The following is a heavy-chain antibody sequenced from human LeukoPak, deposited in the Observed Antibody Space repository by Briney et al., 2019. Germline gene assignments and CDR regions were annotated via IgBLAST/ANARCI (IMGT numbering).Heavy chain of an antibody. V-gene: IGHV3-7*01. J-gene: IGHJ5*02. Sequence: GGSLRLSCAASGFTFSGYWMSWVRQAPGKGLEWVANIKPGGSEKAYVDSVKGRFTISRDNTKNSLYLQMNSLRAEDTAVYYCARAMTWGQGTLVSVSS. CDR1: GFTFSGYW. CDR3: ARAMT. CDR2: IKPGGSEK.